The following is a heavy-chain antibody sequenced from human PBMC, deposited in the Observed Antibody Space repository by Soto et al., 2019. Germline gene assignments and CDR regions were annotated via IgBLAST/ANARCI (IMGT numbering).Heavy chain of an antibody. J-gene: IGHJ6*02. CDR3: ANDIGLSRRPFYYYGMDV. Sequence: EVQLVESGGGLVPPGRSLRLSCAASGFNFVDYGMHWVRQDPGKGLEWVPGITWKSDNIGNADSVKGRFTISRDNAKNSLFLQMNSLRADDTALYYCANDIGLSRRPFYYYGMDVWGQGTTVTVS. D-gene: IGHD3-10*01. V-gene: IGHV3-9*01. CDR1: GFNFVDYG. CDR2: ITWKSDNI.